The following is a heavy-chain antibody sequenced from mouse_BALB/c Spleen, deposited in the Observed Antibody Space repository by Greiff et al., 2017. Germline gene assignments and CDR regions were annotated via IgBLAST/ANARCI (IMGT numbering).Heavy chain of an antibody. D-gene: IGHD2-10*01. Sequence: QVQLQQPGAELVRPGASVKLSCKASGYTFTSYWINWVKQRPGQGLEWIGNIYPSDSYTNYNQKFKDKATLTVDKSSSTAYMQLSSLTSEDSAVYYCARAYYGNYYYAMDYWGQGTSVTVSS. V-gene: IGHV1-69*02. CDR3: ARAYYGNYYYAMDY. CDR2: IYPSDSYT. CDR1: GYTFTSYW. J-gene: IGHJ4*01.